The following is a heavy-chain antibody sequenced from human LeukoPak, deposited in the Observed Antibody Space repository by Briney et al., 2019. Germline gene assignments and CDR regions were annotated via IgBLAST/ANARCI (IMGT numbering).Heavy chain of an antibody. CDR3: ASLAGIQLYGMDV. CDR2: ISSSGSTI. D-gene: IGHD5-18*01. J-gene: IGHJ6*02. CDR1: GFTFSDYY. V-gene: IGHV3-11*01. Sequence: GGSLRLSCAASGFTFSDYYMSWIRQAPGKGLEWVSYISSSGSTIYYADSVRGRFTISRDNAKNSLYLQMNSLRAEDTAVYYCASLAGIQLYGMDVWGQGTTVTVSS.